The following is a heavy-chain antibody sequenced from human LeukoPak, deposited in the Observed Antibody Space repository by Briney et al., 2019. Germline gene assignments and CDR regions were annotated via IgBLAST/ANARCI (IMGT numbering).Heavy chain of an antibody. D-gene: IGHD2-15*01. V-gene: IGHV1-18*01. CDR3: ARLVVAATFYWFDP. Sequence: VKVSCKASGYTFTSYGISWVRQAPGQGLEWMGWISAYNGNTNYAQKLQGTVTMTTDTSTSTAYMELRSLRPDDTAVYYCARLVVAATFYWFDPWGQGTLVTVSS. CDR1: GYTFTSYG. CDR2: ISAYNGNT. J-gene: IGHJ5*02.